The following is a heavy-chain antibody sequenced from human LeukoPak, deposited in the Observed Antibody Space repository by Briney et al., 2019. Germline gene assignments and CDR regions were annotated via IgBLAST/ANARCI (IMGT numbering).Heavy chain of an antibody. CDR1: GGSISSYY. CDR3: ARGLYYYDSSGYRTGYYFDY. CDR2: IYYSGST. Sequence: SETLSLTCTVSGGSISSYYWSWIRQPPGKGLEWIGYIYYSGSTNYNPSLKSRVTISVDTSKNQFSLKLSSVTAADTAVYYCARGLYYYDSSGYRTGYYFDYWGQGTLVTVSS. V-gene: IGHV4-59*12. D-gene: IGHD3-22*01. J-gene: IGHJ4*02.